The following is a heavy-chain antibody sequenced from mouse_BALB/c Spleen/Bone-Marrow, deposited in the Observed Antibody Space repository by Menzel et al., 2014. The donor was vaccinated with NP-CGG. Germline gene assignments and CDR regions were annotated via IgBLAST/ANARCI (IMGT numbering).Heavy chain of an antibody. J-gene: IGHJ4*01. Sequence: EVQLVESGGGLVQPGGSLKLSCAASGFTFSSYGMSWVRQTPDKRLELVATINSNGGSTYYPDSVKGRFTISRDNAKNTLYLQMRSLKSEDTAMYYCARERDGYFRDAMDYWGQGTSVTVSS. CDR2: INSNGGST. CDR1: GFTFSSYG. V-gene: IGHV5-6-3*01. D-gene: IGHD2-3*01. CDR3: ARERDGYFRDAMDY.